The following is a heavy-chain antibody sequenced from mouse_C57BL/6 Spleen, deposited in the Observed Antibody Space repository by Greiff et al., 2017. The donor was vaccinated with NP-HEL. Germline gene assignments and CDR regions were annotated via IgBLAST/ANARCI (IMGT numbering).Heavy chain of an antibody. D-gene: IGHD2-5*01. J-gene: IGHJ4*01. CDR2: INPSNGGT. V-gene: IGHV1-53*01. CDR1: GYTFTSYW. Sequence: QVQLKQSGTELVKPGASVKLSCKASGYTFTSYWMHWVKQRPGQGLEWIGNINPSNGGTNYNEKFKSKATLTVDKSSSTAYMQLSSLTSEDSAVYYCARDLYYSNYDYAMDYWGQGTSVTVSS. CDR3: ARDLYYSNYDYAMDY.